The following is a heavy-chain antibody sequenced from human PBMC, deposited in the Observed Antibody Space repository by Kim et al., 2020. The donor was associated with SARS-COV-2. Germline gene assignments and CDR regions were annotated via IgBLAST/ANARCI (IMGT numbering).Heavy chain of an antibody. CDR1: GGSISSNY. D-gene: IGHD6-19*01. J-gene: IGHJ4*02. CDR2: IYNSGTT. Sequence: SETLSLTCTVSGGSISSNYWSWTRQPPGKGLEWIGYIYNSGTTNYNPSLKSRVTISVATSKNQFSLKLISVTAADTAVYYCGRSGGGSGWLWGQGTLVTVSS. V-gene: IGHV4-59*08. CDR3: GRSGGGSGWL.